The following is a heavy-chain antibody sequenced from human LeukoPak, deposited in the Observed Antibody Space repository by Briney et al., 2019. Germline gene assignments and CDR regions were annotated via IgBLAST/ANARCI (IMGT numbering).Heavy chain of an antibody. CDR1: GFTFSSYE. V-gene: IGHV3-48*03. Sequence: GGSLRLSCAASGFTFSSYEMNWVRQAPGKGLEWVSYISSSGSTIYYADSVKGRFTISRDNSKNTLYLQMTSLRAEDTAVYYCAKDEYCSSTSCYTGGGAWNWFDPWGQGTLVTVSS. CDR3: AKDEYCSSTSCYTGGGAWNWFDP. J-gene: IGHJ5*02. CDR2: ISSSGSTI. D-gene: IGHD2-2*02.